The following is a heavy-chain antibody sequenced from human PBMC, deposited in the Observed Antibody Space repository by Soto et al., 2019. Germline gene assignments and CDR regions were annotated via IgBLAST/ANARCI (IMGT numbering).Heavy chain of an antibody. V-gene: IGHV2-5*02. CDR2: IYWDDDK. CDR1: GFSLSTSGVG. D-gene: IGHD3-10*01. Sequence: SGPTLVKPTQTLTLTCTFSGFSLSTSGVGVGWIRQPPGKALEWLALIYWDDDKRYSPSLKSRLTITKDTSKNQVVLTMTNMDPVDTATYYCAHSSSSGFGELSRNNWFDPWGQGTLVTVSS. CDR3: AHSSSSGFGELSRNNWFDP. J-gene: IGHJ5*02.